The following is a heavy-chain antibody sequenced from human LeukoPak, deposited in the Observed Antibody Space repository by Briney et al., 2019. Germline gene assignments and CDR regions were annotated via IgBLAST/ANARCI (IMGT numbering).Heavy chain of an antibody. V-gene: IGHV3-74*01. J-gene: IGHJ4*02. Sequence: GGPLRLSCAASGFTFSSYWMHWVRQAPGKGLVWVSRINSDGSSTSYADSVKGRFTISRDNAKNTLYLQMNSLRAEDTAVYYCARDMEQWLVREVYYWGQGTLVTVSS. D-gene: IGHD6-19*01. CDR3: ARDMEQWLVREVYY. CDR1: GFTFSSYW. CDR2: INSDGSST.